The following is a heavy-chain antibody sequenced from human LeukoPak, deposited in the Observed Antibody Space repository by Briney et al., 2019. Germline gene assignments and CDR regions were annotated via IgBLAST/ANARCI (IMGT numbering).Heavy chain of an antibody. CDR3: ARARLGYCSSTSCSPHNWFDP. CDR2: IVVGSGNT. D-gene: IGHD2-2*01. CDR1: GFTFISSA. J-gene: IGHJ5*02. Sequence: SVNVSCKASGFTFISSAVQWVRQARGQRLEWIGWIVVGSGNTNYAQQFQERITITRDTSASTAYMELSSLRSEDTAVYYCARARLGYCSSTSCSPHNWFDPWGQGTLVTVSS. V-gene: IGHV1-58*01.